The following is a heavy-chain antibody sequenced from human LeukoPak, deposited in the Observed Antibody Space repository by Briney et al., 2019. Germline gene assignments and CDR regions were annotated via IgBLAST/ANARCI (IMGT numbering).Heavy chain of an antibody. D-gene: IGHD3-10*01. V-gene: IGHV3-53*01. CDR3: ASGSGSYRTPYYYMDV. CDR1: GFTVSSNY. CDR2: IYSGGST. Sequence: GGSLRLSCAASGFTVSSNYMSWVRQAPGKGLEWVSVIYSGGSTYYADSVKGRFTISRDNSKNTLYLQMSSLRAEDTAVYYCASGSGSYRTPYYYMDVWGTGTTVTVSS. J-gene: IGHJ6*03.